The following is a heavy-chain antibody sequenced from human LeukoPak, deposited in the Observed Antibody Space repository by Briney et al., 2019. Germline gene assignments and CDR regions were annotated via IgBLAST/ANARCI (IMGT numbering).Heavy chain of an antibody. Sequence: PGGSLRLSCAASGFTFSSYAMHWVRQAPGKGLEWVAVISYDGSNKYYADSVKGRFTISRGNSKNTLYLQMNSLRAEDTAVYYCARDRHSSGWPSQIYYYYYGMDVWGQGTTVTVSS. CDR2: ISYDGSNK. CDR1: GFTFSSYA. V-gene: IGHV3-30-3*01. J-gene: IGHJ6*02. D-gene: IGHD6-19*01. CDR3: ARDRHSSGWPSQIYYYYYGMDV.